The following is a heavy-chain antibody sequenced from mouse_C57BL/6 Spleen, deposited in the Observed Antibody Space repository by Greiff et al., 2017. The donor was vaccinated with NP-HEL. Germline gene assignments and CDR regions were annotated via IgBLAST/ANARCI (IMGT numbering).Heavy chain of an antibody. Sequence: QVQLQQPGAELVKPGASVKVSCKASGYTFTSYWMHWVKQRPGQGLEWIGRIHPSDSDTNYNQKFKGKATLTVDNSSSTAYMQLSSLTSEDSAVYYCAIGGDSSGYEGAMDYWGQGTSVTVSS. J-gene: IGHJ4*01. D-gene: IGHD3-2*02. V-gene: IGHV1-74*01. CDR3: AIGGDSSGYEGAMDY. CDR1: GYTFTSYW. CDR2: IHPSDSDT.